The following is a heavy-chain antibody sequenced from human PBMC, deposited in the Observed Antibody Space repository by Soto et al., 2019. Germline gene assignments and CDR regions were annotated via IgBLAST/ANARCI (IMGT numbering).Heavy chain of an antibody. Sequence: GESLKISCMGSGYTFTNYWIGWVRQMPGKGLEWMGIIYPGDSDTKYNPSFQGQVTISADKSITTTYLQWSSLKASDTAIYYCAASIFYYGMDVWGQGTTVTVSS. J-gene: IGHJ6*02. CDR1: GYTFTNYW. V-gene: IGHV5-51*01. CDR3: AASIFYYGMDV. CDR2: IYPGDSDT.